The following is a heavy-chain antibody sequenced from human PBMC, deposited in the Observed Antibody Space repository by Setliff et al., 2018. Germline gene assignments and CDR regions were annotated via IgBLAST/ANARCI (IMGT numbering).Heavy chain of an antibody. J-gene: IGHJ4*02. V-gene: IGHV3-30*03. D-gene: IGHD3-10*01. CDR3: RQWFGELSRDC. CDR2: LSDDGSSD. CDR1: GFTVSSFS. Sequence: PGGSLRLSCAASGFTVSSFSMHWVRQAPVKGLDWVATLSDDGSSDFYADSVKGRFTISRDNAKNSLYLQMNSLRAEDTAVYYCRQWFGELSRDCWGPGTLVTVSS.